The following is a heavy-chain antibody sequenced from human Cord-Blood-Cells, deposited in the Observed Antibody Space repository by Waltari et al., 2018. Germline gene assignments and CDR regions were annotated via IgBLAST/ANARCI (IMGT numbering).Heavy chain of an antibody. D-gene: IGHD2-15*01. Sequence: EVQLVESGGGLIQPGGSLRLSCAASGFTVSSNYMSWVRQAPGKGLEWVSVIYGGGSTYYADSVKGRFTISRDNSKNTLYLQMNSLRAEDTAVYYCARDWAYCSGGSCYFDYWGQGTLVTVSS. CDR1: GFTVSSNY. CDR3: ARDWAYCSGGSCYFDY. J-gene: IGHJ4*02. CDR2: IYGGGST. V-gene: IGHV3-53*01.